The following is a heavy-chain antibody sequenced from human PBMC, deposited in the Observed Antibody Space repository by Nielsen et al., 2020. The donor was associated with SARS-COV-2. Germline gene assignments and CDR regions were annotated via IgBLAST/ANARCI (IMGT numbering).Heavy chain of an antibody. CDR1: GFTFSSYW. CDR3: AREQSIAATYYYGMDV. J-gene: IGHJ6*02. Sequence: GRSLRLSCAASGFTFSSYWMSWVRQAPGKGLEWVANIKQDGSEKYYVDSVKGRFTISRDNAKNSLYLQMNSLRAEDTAVYYCAREQSIAATYYYGMDVWGQGTTVTVSS. V-gene: IGHV3-7*04. CDR2: IKQDGSEK. D-gene: IGHD6-6*01.